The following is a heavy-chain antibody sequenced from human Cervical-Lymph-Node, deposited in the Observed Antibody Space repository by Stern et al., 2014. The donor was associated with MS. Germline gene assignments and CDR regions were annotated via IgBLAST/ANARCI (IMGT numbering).Heavy chain of an antibody. CDR3: AREGYSSSYDAFDI. D-gene: IGHD6-6*01. V-gene: IGHV4-4*02. CDR2: IHHSGGT. Sequence: QVQLQESGPGLVKPSGTLSLTCAVSGGSISSSNWWSWVRQPPGKGLEGIGEIHHSGGTNYNPSLKRLVTISGAKPTNQCSLKLSSVTAADTAVYYCAREGYSSSYDAFDIWGQGTMVTVSS. J-gene: IGHJ3*02. CDR1: GGSISSSNW.